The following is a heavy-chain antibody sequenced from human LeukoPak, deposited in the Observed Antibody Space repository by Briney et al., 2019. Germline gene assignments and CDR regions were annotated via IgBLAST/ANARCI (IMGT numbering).Heavy chain of an antibody. Sequence: PGGSLRLSCTASGFTVSSYYMSWVRQAPGKGLEWVAVIYSGGSTYYADSVKGRFTISRDNAKNTLYLQMNSLRAEDTAVYYCARKPIAAAGITLDYWGQGTLVTVSS. V-gene: IGHV3-66*01. J-gene: IGHJ4*02. D-gene: IGHD6-13*01. CDR1: GFTVSSYY. CDR2: IYSGGST. CDR3: ARKPIAAAGITLDY.